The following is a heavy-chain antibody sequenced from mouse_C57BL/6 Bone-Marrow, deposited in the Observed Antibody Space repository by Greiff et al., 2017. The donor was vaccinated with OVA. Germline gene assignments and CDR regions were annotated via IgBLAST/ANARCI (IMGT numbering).Heavy chain of an antibody. CDR3: AREGNGCDRAWFAY. CDR1: GYTFTSYW. CDR2: IHPNSGST. D-gene: IGHD2-2*01. Sequence: QVQLQQPGAELVKPGASVKLSCKASGYTFTSYWMHWVKQRPGQGLEWIGMIHPNSGSTNYTEKFKSKATLTVDKSSSTAYMQLSSLTSEDSAVYYCAREGNGCDRAWFAYWGQGTLVTVSA. J-gene: IGHJ3*01. V-gene: IGHV1-64*01.